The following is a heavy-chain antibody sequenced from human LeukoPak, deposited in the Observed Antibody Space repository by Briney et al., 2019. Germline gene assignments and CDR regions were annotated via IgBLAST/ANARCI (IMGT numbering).Heavy chain of an antibody. V-gene: IGHV3-21*01. CDR3: ARDAYDDASES. CDR1: GFTFSSYS. J-gene: IGHJ5*02. Sequence: GGSLRLSCAASGFTFSSYSMNWVRQAPGKGLEWVSSIDSSSDYIYYVDSVKGRFTISRDNAKRSLYLHMNSLRAEDTAVYYCARDAYDDASESWGQGTLVTVSS. CDR2: IDSSSDYI. D-gene: IGHD3-3*01.